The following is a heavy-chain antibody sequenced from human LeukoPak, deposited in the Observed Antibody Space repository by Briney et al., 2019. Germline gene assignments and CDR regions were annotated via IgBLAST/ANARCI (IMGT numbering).Heavy chain of an antibody. V-gene: IGHV4-4*09. CDR3: ARHFEGSSHSYFDS. J-gene: IGHJ4*02. Sequence: PSETLSLTCTVSGAFISNNCWSWIRQPPGKGLEWIGYIYPSGSTKYNPSLKSRLTISIDTSKNDVSLDLRSVTAADTAVYYCARHFEGSSHSYFDSWGQGTLVAVSS. CDR2: IYPSGST. CDR1: GAFISNNC. D-gene: IGHD6-6*01.